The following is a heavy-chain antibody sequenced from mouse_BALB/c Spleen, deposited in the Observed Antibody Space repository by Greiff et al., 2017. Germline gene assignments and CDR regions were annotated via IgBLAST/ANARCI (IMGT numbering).Heavy chain of an antibody. J-gene: IGHJ3*01. CDR3: ARSILRSSRFAY. D-gene: IGHD1-1*01. Sequence: VQLQQSGAELVRPGTSVKVSCKASGYAFTNYLIEWVKQRPGQGLEWIGVINPGSGGTNYNEKFKGKATLTADKSSSTAYMQLSSLTSDDSAVYFCARSILRSSRFAYWGQGTLVTVSA. V-gene: IGHV1-54*01. CDR2: INPGSGGT. CDR1: GYAFTNYL.